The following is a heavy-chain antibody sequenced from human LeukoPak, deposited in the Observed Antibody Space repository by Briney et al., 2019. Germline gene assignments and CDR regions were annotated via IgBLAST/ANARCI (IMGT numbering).Heavy chain of an antibody. D-gene: IGHD3-9*01. V-gene: IGHV3-48*02. CDR2: INHNAEAI. CDR1: GFPFGSYV. J-gene: IGHJ4*02. CDR3: ARDYDWAFDF. Sequence: GGSLRLSCAASGFPFGSYVMSWVRQAPGKGLEWIAYINHNAEAIYYPDFVKGRLIISRDNAKKSLFLQMNDLGDEDTAVYYCARDYDWAFDFWGQGTRVTVSS.